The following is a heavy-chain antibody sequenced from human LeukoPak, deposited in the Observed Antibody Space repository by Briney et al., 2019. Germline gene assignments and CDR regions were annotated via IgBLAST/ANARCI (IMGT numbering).Heavy chain of an antibody. Sequence: ASVKVSCKASGYTFTSYDINWVRQAPGQGLEWMGWISAYNGNTNYAQKLQGRVTMTTDTSTSTAYMELRSLRSDDTAVYYCARYCSSTSCYLGASKVYCDYWGQGTLVTVSS. CDR1: GYTFTSYD. V-gene: IGHV1-18*01. D-gene: IGHD2-2*01. CDR3: ARYCSSTSCYLGASKVYCDY. J-gene: IGHJ4*02. CDR2: ISAYNGNT.